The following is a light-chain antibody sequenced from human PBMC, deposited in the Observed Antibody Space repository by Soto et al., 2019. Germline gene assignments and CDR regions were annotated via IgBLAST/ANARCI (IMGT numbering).Light chain of an antibody. V-gene: IGKV3-20*01. J-gene: IGKJ1*01. CDR3: QQYGSSRWT. Sequence: EIVFTQSPGTLSLSPGERATLSCRASQSVSSSYLAWYQQNRGQAPRLLIYGASSRAPGIPDRSGGSGSGTDFTLTISRLEPEDFAVYYCQQYGSSRWTFGQGTKVDIK. CDR1: QSVSSSY. CDR2: GAS.